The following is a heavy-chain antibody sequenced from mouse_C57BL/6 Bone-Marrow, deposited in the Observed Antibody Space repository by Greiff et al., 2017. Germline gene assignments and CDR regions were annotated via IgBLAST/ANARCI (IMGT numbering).Heavy chain of an antibody. Sequence: QVQLQQPGAELVRPGSSVKLSCKASGYTFTSYWMHWVKQRPIQGLEWIGNIDPSDSETHYNQKFKDKATLTVDKSSSTAYMQLSSLTSEDYAVYYCARGNYGSSPSYWYFDVWGTGTTVTVSS. V-gene: IGHV1-52*01. CDR1: GYTFTSYW. CDR2: IDPSDSET. CDR3: ARGNYGSSPSYWYFDV. D-gene: IGHD1-1*01. J-gene: IGHJ1*03.